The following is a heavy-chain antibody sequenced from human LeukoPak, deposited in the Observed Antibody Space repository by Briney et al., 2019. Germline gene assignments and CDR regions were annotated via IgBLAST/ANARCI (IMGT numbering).Heavy chain of an antibody. V-gene: IGHV3-74*01. D-gene: IGHD2-2*02. J-gene: IGHJ5*02. CDR2: IHLDGRTT. CDR3: ARVRRDLGYCSSTSCYKYWFDP. Sequence: GGSLRLSCAASGFTFSSYWMHWVRQRPGKGLVWVSRIHLDGRTTNYADSVKGRFTISRDNAKNSLYLQMNSLRAEDTAVYYCARVRRDLGYCSSTSCYKYWFDPWGQGTLVTVSS. CDR1: GFTFSSYW.